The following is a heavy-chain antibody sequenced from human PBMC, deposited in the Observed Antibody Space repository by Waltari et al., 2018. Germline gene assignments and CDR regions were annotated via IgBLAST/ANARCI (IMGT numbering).Heavy chain of an antibody. CDR3: AKVEQLWLGIGAFDI. CDR2: IRWNSGSI. V-gene: IGHV3-9*01. J-gene: IGHJ3*02. Sequence: EVQLVESGGGLVQPGRSLRLSCAASGFTFDDYAMHWVRQAPGKGLEWVSGIRWNSGSIGYADSVKGRFTISRDNAKNSLYLQMNSLRAEDTALYYCAKVEQLWLGIGAFDIWGQGTMVTVSS. CDR1: GFTFDDYA. D-gene: IGHD5-18*01.